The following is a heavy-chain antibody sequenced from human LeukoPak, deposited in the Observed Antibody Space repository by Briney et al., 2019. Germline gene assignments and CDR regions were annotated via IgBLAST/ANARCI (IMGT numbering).Heavy chain of an antibody. CDR3: ARSVTSYGYYFDY. Sequence: PSETLSLTCTVSGGSISGYYWSWIRQPPGKGLEWIGYISYSGSPNYNPSLKSPVTISVDTSKNQFSLKLSPVTAADTAVYYCARSVTSYGYYFDYWGQGTLVSVSS. CDR1: GGSISGYY. CDR2: ISYSGSP. V-gene: IGHV4-59*12. J-gene: IGHJ4*02. D-gene: IGHD5-18*01.